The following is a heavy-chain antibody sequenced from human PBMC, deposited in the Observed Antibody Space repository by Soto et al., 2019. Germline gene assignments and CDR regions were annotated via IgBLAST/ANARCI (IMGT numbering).Heavy chain of an antibody. V-gene: IGHV1-69*01. CDR3: ARSQCGSSSLDIYYYYYYGMDV. CDR2: IIHIFGTA. J-gene: IGHJ6*02. Sequence: QVQLVQSGAEVKKPGSSVKVSCKAPGGTFSSYAISWVRQAPGQGLEWMGGIIHIFGTANYAQKFQGRVTITADESTSKGYMELSSLRSEDTAVYYCARSQCGSSSLDIYYYYYYGMDVWGQGTTVSVSS. CDR1: GGTFSSYA. D-gene: IGHD2-2*01.